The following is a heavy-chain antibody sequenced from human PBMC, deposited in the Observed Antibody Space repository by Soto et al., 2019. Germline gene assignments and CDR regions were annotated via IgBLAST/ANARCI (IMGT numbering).Heavy chain of an antibody. V-gene: IGHV3-13*04. CDR2: IGTAGDT. Sequence: GGSLRLSCAASGFTFSSYDMHWVRQATGKGLEWVSTIGTAGDTYYPGSVKGRFTISRENAKNSLYLQMNSLRAGDTAVYYCARGGGTTGTTRLDYWGQGTLVTVSS. J-gene: IGHJ4*02. CDR1: GFTFSSYD. CDR3: ARGGGTTGTTRLDY. D-gene: IGHD1-1*01.